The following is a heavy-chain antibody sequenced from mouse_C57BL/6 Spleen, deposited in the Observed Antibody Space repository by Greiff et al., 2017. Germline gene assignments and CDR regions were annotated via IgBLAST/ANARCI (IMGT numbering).Heavy chain of an antibody. Sequence: VQLQQSGAELVKPGASVTLSCTASGFHIKDSYLHWVKQRTDQGLEWIGRLDPEDGETKYAPKFQGKAPITADASTNTGYLQLRNLTAEDTAVYYCAYSAWFAYWGQGTLVTVSA. V-gene: IGHV14-2*01. CDR3: AYSAWFAY. CDR2: LDPEDGET. CDR1: GFHIKDSY. J-gene: IGHJ3*01.